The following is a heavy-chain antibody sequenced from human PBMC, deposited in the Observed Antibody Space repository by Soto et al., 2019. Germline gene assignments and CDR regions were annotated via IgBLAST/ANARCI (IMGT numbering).Heavy chain of an antibody. J-gene: IGHJ6*02. CDR2: INHSGST. CDR1: GASFTGND. D-gene: IGHD2-15*01. CDR3: AGGSAVVYGLDV. Sequence: SEPLSLTCAVYGASFTGNDWRSFRQPPGKGLEWIGEINHSGSTNYNPSLKSRVTISVDTSKNQFSLKLSSVTAADTAVYYCAGGSAVVYGLDVWGQGTKVTVS. V-gene: IGHV4-34*01.